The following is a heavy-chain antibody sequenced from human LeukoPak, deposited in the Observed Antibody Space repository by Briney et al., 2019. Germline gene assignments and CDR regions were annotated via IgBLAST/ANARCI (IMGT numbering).Heavy chain of an antibody. D-gene: IGHD1-26*01. Sequence: GGSLRLSCAASGFTFSGSAMHWVRQASGKGLEWVGRIRSKANSYATAYAASVKGRFTISRDDSKNTAYLQMNSLKTENTAVYYCTRHLTVGASTRPYYYYYMHVWGKGTTVTVSS. V-gene: IGHV3-73*01. CDR3: TRHLTVGASTRPYYYYYMHV. CDR1: GFTFSGSA. J-gene: IGHJ6*03. CDR2: IRSKANSYAT.